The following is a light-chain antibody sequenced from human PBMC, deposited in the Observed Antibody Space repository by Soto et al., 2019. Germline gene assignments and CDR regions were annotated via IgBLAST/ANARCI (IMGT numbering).Light chain of an antibody. V-gene: IGKV3-15*01. CDR2: DVS. CDR3: QQYNNWPFS. CDR1: QGVTTN. J-gene: IGKJ5*01. Sequence: EIVRTQSPATLSVSPGERATLSCRAGQGVTTNFAWYQQKSGQSPRLLIYDVSIRATGVPARFCGTGSETDFTLTISGLQSEDSAVYFCQQYNNWPFSFGQGTRLEIK.